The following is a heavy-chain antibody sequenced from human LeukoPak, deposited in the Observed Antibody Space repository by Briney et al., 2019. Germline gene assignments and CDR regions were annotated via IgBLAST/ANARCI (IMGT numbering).Heavy chain of an antibody. D-gene: IGHD6-13*01. CDR3: AKDKGISAAGYFDY. CDR1: GFTFDDYA. Sequence: GRSLRLSCAASGFTFDDYAVHWVRLAPGKGLEWVSGISWNSGSIVYADSVKGRFTISRDNAKNSLYLQTNSLRAEDTALYYCAKDKGISAAGYFDYWGQGTLVTVSS. CDR2: ISWNSGSI. V-gene: IGHV3-9*01. J-gene: IGHJ4*02.